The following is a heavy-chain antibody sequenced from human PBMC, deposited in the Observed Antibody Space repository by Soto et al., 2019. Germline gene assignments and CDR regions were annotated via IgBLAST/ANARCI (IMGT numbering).Heavy chain of an antibody. CDR2: IRSKAYGGTT. CDR1: GFTFGDYA. Sequence: GGSLRLSCTASGFTFGDYAMSWFRQAPGKGLEWVGFIRSKAYGGTTEYAASVKGRFTISRDDSKSIAYLQMNSLKTEDTAVYYCTRGAGNWNYILADAFDIWGQGTMVTVSS. D-gene: IGHD1-7*01. J-gene: IGHJ3*02. CDR3: TRGAGNWNYILADAFDI. V-gene: IGHV3-49*03.